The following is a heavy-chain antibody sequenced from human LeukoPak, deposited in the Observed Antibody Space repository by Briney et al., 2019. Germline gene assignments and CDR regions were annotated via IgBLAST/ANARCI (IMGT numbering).Heavy chain of an antibody. CDR1: GFTFSSYG. Sequence: GGSLRLSCAASGFTFSSYGMHWVRQAPGKGLEWVAVIPYDGSNKYYADSVKGRFTISRDNSKNTLYLQMNSLRAEDTAVYYCAKAPSPLYNWNDGNWFDPWGQGTLVTVSS. J-gene: IGHJ5*02. CDR2: IPYDGSNK. CDR3: AKAPSPLYNWNDGNWFDP. D-gene: IGHD1-1*01. V-gene: IGHV3-30*18.